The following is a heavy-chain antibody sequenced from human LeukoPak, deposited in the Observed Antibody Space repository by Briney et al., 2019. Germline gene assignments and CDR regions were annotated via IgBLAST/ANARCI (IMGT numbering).Heavy chain of an antibody. Sequence: GGSLRLSCAASGFTFSTYAMHWVRQAPGKGLEWVAVISYDGSNKYYADSVKGRFTISRDNSKNTLYLQMNSLRAEDTAVYYCARRAGDYSHPYDYWGQGTLVTVSS. CDR1: GFTFSTYA. V-gene: IGHV3-30*14. J-gene: IGHJ4*02. CDR2: ISYDGSNK. CDR3: ARRAGDYSHPYDY. D-gene: IGHD3-22*01.